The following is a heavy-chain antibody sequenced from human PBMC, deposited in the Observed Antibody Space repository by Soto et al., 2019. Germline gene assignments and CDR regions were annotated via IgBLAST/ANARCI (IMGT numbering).Heavy chain of an antibody. D-gene: IGHD6-13*01. J-gene: IGHJ4*02. CDR1: GFTFSSYA. V-gene: IGHV3-23*01. CDR3: AKCRSSINSSLDD. Sequence: GGSLRLSCAASGFTFSSYAMSWVRQAPGEGLEWVSGFSGSGGRTYYADSVKGRFTISRDNSKNTLYLQMNSLRAEDTAVYYCAKCRSSINSSLDDWGQGTLVTVAS. CDR2: FSGSGGRT.